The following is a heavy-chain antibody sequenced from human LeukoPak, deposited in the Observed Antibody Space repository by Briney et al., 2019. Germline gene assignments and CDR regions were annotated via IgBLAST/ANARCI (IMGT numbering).Heavy chain of an antibody. CDR1: GGTFSSYA. CDR2: IIPIFGTA. CDR3: ARDRPLYGRYYYYMDV. D-gene: IGHD2/OR15-2a*01. Sequence: GASVKVSCKASGGTFSSYAISWVRQAPGQGLEWMGGIIPIFGTANYAQKFQGRVTITADESTSTAYMELSSLRSEDTAVYYCARDRPLYGRYYYYMDVWGKGTTVTISS. J-gene: IGHJ6*03. V-gene: IGHV1-69*13.